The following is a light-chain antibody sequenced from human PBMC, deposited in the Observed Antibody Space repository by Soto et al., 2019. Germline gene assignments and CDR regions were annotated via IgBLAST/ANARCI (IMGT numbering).Light chain of an antibody. CDR2: DAS. V-gene: IGKV3-11*01. CDR3: QQLSNWPLST. Sequence: EIVLTQSPATLSLSPGERAILSCRASQSVSSYLAWYQQKPGQAPRLLIYDASNRATGIPARFSGSGSGTDFTLSICILEPEDFAVYYCQQLSNWPLSTFGQGTKVDIK. CDR1: QSVSSY. J-gene: IGKJ1*01.